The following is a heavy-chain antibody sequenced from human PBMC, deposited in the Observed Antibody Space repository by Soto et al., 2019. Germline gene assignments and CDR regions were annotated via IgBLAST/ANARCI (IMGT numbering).Heavy chain of an antibody. Sequence: SETLSLTCAVYGGSFSGYYWSWIRQPPGKGLEWIGEINHSGSTNYNPSLKSRVTISVDTSKNQFSLKLSSVTAADTAVYYCARGRGAVAGPSILGYYYYYMDVWGKGTTVTVSS. V-gene: IGHV4-34*01. J-gene: IGHJ6*03. CDR1: GGSFSGYY. CDR2: INHSGST. D-gene: IGHD6-19*01. CDR3: ARGRGAVAGPSILGYYYYYMDV.